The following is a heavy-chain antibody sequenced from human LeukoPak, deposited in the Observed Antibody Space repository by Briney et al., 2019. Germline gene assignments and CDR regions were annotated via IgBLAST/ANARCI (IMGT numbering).Heavy chain of an antibody. CDR2: IYHSGST. Sequence: SETLSLTCAVSGYSISSGYYWGWIRQPPGKGLEWIGSIYHSGSTYYNPSLKSRVTISVDTSKNQFSLKLSSVTAADTAVYYWASKRLASDAFDIWGQGTMVTVSS. D-gene: IGHD1-26*01. CDR1: GYSISSGYY. CDR3: ASKRLASDAFDI. J-gene: IGHJ3*02. V-gene: IGHV4-38-2*01.